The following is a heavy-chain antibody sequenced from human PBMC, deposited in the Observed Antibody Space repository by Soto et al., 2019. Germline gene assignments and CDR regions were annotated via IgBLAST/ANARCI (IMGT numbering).Heavy chain of an antibody. J-gene: IGHJ4*02. CDR1: GFTFSSYA. D-gene: IGHD2-2*02. V-gene: IGHV3-30-3*01. CDR2: ISYDGSNK. CDR3: ARDYTLPYY. Sequence: VQLVESGGGVVQPGRSLRLSCAASGFTFSSYAMHWVRQAPGKGLEWVAVISYDGSNKYYADSVKGRFTISRDNSKNTLYLQMNSLRAEDTAVYYCARDYTLPYYWGQGTLVTVSS.